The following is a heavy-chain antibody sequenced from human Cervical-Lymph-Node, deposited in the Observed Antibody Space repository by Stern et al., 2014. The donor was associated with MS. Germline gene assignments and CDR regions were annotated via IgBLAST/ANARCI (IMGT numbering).Heavy chain of an antibody. V-gene: IGHV1-69*01. D-gene: IGHD3-10*01. CDR2: IIPMVGPA. CDR3: ASSVGELTPEAV. J-gene: IGHJ6*02. Sequence: QVQLVQSGAEVKKPGSSVRVSCKASGGTFSRYAIRWVRQAPGQGLEWMGGIIPMVGPANYAQKFHGRVTITADDSTTTAYMEVSSLRSEDTAVYYCASSVGELTPEAVWGQGTTVTVFS. CDR1: GGTFSRYA.